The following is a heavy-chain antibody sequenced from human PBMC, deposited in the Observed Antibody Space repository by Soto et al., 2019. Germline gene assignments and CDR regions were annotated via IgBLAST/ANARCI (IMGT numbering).Heavy chain of an antibody. CDR2: IYYSGST. J-gene: IGHJ4*02. CDR1: GGSISSYY. V-gene: IGHV4-59*01. Sequence: SETLSLTCTVSGGSISSYYWSWIRQPPGKGLEWIGYIYYSGSTNYNPSLKSRVTISLDTSKNQFSLKLSSVTAADTAVYYCARGRVAVAGTLGDFDYWGQGTLVTVST. D-gene: IGHD6-19*01. CDR3: ARGRVAVAGTLGDFDY.